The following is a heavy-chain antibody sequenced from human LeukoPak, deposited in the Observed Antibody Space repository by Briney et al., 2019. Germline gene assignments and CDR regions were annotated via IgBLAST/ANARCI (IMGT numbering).Heavy chain of an antibody. Sequence: GGSLRLSCAASGFTFSSYAMSWVRQAPGKGLEWVSAISGSGGSTYYADSVKGRFTISRDNSKNTLYLQMNSLRAEDTAVYYCARTVVVVTATQYYYYGMDVWGQGTTVTVSS. V-gene: IGHV3-23*01. D-gene: IGHD2-21*02. CDR1: GFTFSSYA. CDR2: ISGSGGST. J-gene: IGHJ6*02. CDR3: ARTVVVVTATQYYYYGMDV.